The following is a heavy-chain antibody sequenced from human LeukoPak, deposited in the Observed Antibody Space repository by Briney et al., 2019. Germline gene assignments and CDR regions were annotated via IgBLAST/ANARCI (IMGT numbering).Heavy chain of an antibody. J-gene: IGHJ1*01. CDR2: IYYSGST. CDR3: ARVRIFGGRGYFQH. V-gene: IGHV4-61*01. D-gene: IGHD3-3*01. CDR1: GGSVSSGSYY. Sequence: NPSKTLSLTCTVSGGSVSSGSYYWSWIRQPPGKGLEWIGYIYYSGSTNYNPSLKSRVTISVDTSKNQFSLKLSSVTAADTAVYYCARVRIFGGRGYFQHWGQGTLVTVSS.